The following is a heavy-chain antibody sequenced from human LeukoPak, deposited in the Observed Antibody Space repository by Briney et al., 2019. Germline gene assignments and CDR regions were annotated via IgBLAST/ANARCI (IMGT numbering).Heavy chain of an antibody. D-gene: IGHD6-19*01. CDR1: GFTFIDYD. CDR2: IGIRGDT. Sequence: GGSLRLSCAASGFTFIDYDMHWVRQVIGKGLEWVSAIGIRGDTHYSGSVKGRFTISRENAESSLCLQMNSLRAEDTAVYYCARGGIQVSGIDEFDYWGQGTLVTVSS. CDR3: ARGGIQVSGIDEFDY. J-gene: IGHJ4*02. V-gene: IGHV3-13*01.